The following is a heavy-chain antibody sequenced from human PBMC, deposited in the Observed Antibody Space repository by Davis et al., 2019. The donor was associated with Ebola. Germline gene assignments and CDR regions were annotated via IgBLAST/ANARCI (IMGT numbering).Heavy chain of an antibody. CDR2: ITTSGSDI. CDR1: GISLTTHS. Sequence: PGGSLRLSCAASGISLTTHSMTWVRQAPGKGLEWVSYITTSGSDIFFADSVKGRFTVSRDRAKNSMFLQMDSLRAEDTAIYFCARLSDNFYGLDVWGQGTTVIVS. D-gene: IGHD5-24*01. V-gene: IGHV3-21*01. CDR3: ARLSDNFYGLDV. J-gene: IGHJ6*02.